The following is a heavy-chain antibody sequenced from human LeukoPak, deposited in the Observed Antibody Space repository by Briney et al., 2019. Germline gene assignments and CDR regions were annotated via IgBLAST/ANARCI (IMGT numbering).Heavy chain of an antibody. V-gene: IGHV1-24*01. CDR2: FDPEDGET. D-gene: IGHD6-13*01. J-gene: IGHJ3*02. CDR1: GYTLTELS. Sequence: VASVKVSCKVSGYTLTELSMHWVRQAPGKGLEWMGGFDPEDGETIYAQKFQGRVTMTEDTSTDTAYMELSSLRSEDTAVYYCATDTYSSSWTHASDIWGQGTMVTVSS. CDR3: ATDTYSSSWTHASDI.